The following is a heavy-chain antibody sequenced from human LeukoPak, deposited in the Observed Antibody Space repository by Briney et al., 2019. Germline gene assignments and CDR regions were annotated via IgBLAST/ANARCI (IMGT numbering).Heavy chain of an antibody. CDR2: IYYSGST. CDR1: GGSISSYY. CDR3: ARDAYGGNPPYFDC. V-gene: IGHV4-59*01. D-gene: IGHD4-23*01. J-gene: IGHJ4*02. Sequence: KPSETLSLTCTVSGGSISSYYWSWIRQPPGKGLEWIGYIYYSGSTNYNPSLKSRVPISVDTSKNQFSLKLSSGTAADTAVYYCARDAYGGNPPYFDCWGQGTLVTVSS.